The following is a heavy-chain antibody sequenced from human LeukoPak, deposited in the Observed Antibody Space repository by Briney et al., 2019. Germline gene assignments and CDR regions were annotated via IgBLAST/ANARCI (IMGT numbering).Heavy chain of an antibody. V-gene: IGHV4-39*01. Sequence: SETLSLTCTVSGGSISSSSYYWGWIRQPPGKGLEWIGSIYYSGSTYYNPSLKSRVTISVDTSKNQFSLKLSSVTAADTAVYYCARLPAAIGYNFDYWGQGTLVTVSS. CDR3: ARLPAAIGYNFDY. D-gene: IGHD2-2*02. J-gene: IGHJ4*02. CDR2: IYYSGST. CDR1: GGSISSSSYY.